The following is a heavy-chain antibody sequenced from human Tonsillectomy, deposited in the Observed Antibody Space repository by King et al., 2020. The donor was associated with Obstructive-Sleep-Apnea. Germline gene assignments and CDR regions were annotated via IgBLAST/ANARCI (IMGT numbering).Heavy chain of an antibody. CDR2: ISYDGSNK. Sequence: VQLVESGGGVVQPGRSLRLSCAASGFTFSSYGMHWVRQAPGKGLEWVAVISYDGSNKYYADSVKGRFTISRDNSKSTLFLQMNSLRAEDTAVYYCAKDLDVVTVTTCDYWGQGTLVTVSS. CDR3: AKDLDVVTVTTCDY. J-gene: IGHJ4*02. D-gene: IGHD4-17*01. V-gene: IGHV3-30*18. CDR1: GFTFSSYG.